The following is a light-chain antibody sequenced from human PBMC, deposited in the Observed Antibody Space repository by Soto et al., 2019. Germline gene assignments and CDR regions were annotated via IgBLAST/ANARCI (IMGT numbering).Light chain of an antibody. CDR1: QDISNY. CDR2: DAS. V-gene: IGKV1-33*01. Sequence: DIQMTQSPSSLSASVRDRVTITCQASQDISNYLNWYQQKPGKAPKLLICDASNLEPGVPSMFSGSGSGTDFTFTISSLQPEDIATYYCQQFDNLPFTFGSGTKVDIQ. CDR3: QQFDNLPFT. J-gene: IGKJ3*01.